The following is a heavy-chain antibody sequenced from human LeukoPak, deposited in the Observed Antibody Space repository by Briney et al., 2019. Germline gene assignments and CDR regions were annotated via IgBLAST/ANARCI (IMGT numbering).Heavy chain of an antibody. J-gene: IGHJ4*02. D-gene: IGHD3-22*01. CDR2: ISGSGGST. CDR3: AKEITMIGNEGFDY. Sequence: SGGSLRLSCAASGFTFSSYAMSWVRQAPGKGLEWVSAISGSGGSTYYAGSVKGRFTISRDNSKNTLYLQMNSLRAEDTAVYYCAKEITMIGNEGFDYWGQGTLVTVSS. V-gene: IGHV3-23*01. CDR1: GFTFSSYA.